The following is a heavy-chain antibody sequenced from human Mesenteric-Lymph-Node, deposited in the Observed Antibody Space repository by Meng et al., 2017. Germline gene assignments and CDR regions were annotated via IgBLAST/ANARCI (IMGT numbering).Heavy chain of an antibody. V-gene: IGHV3-7*01. D-gene: IGHD3-22*01. J-gene: IGHJ6*02. CDR2: IKPDGSRE. Sequence: GESLKISCAASGFILSSHWMSWVRQAPGKGLEWVAHIKPDGSREYYLDSVKGHFTISRDNSKRTLYLQMNSLRAEDTAVYYCARHTYYYDSSGYYPDYYYYGMDVWGQGTTVTVSS. CDR1: GFILSSHW. CDR3: ARHTYYYDSSGYYPDYYYYGMDV.